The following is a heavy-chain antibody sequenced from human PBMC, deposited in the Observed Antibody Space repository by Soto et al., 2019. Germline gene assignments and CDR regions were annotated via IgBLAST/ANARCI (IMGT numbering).Heavy chain of an antibody. J-gene: IGHJ4*02. CDR3: ARDALNSYGPDY. CDR2: ISSSSSYT. D-gene: IGHD5-18*01. Sequence: QVQLVESGGGLVKPGGSLRLSCAASGFTFSDYYMSWIRQAPGKGLEWVSYISSSSSYTNYADSVKGRFTISRDNAKNSLYLQINSLRAEDTAVYYCARDALNSYGPDYWGQGTLVTVSS. V-gene: IGHV3-11*06. CDR1: GFTFSDYY.